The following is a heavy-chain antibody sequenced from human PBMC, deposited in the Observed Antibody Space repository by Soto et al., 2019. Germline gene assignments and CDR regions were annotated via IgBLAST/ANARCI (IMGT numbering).Heavy chain of an antibody. D-gene: IGHD6-13*01. J-gene: IGHJ5*02. CDR1: GASFRSGGSY. CDR3: ASRIAAAGKGNWFDP. V-gene: IGHV4-31*03. Sequence: QVQLQESGPGLVRPSRPLPLPGIVPGASFRSGGSYGTWIRQNPGRGREWIGYINYIGSTYNNPSLKCRVTISVDTSKNQFSLKLSSVTAADTAVYYCASRIAAAGKGNWFDPWGQGTLVTVSS. CDR2: INYIGST.